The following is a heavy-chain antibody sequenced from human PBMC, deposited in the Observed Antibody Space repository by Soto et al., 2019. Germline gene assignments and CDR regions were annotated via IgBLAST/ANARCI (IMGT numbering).Heavy chain of an antibody. CDR3: ATQEVGGSYVYTFDP. V-gene: IGHV4-39*02. CDR2: IYYSGST. D-gene: IGHD1-26*01. J-gene: IGHJ5*02. CDR1: GGSISSSSYY. Sequence: QLQLQESGPGLVKPSETLSLTCTVSGGSISSSSYYWGWIRQPPGKGLEWIGSIYYSGSTYYNPSLKSRVTISVDTSKIPFSLKLSSVTAADTAVYYCATQEVGGSYVYTFDPWGQGTLVTVSS.